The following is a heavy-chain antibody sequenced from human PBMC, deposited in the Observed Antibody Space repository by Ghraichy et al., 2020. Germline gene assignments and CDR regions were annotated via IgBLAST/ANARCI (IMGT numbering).Heavy chain of an antibody. CDR1: GFTFSSYW. CDR3: ARDLNWGPYYFDY. D-gene: IGHD7-27*01. CDR2: IKQDGSEK. J-gene: IGHJ4*02. Sequence: GGSLRLSCAASGFTFSSYWMSWVRQAPGKGLEWVANIKQDGSEKYYVDSVKGRFTISRDNAKNSLYLQMNSLRAEDTAVYYCARDLNWGPYYFDYWGQGTLVTVSS. V-gene: IGHV3-7*01.